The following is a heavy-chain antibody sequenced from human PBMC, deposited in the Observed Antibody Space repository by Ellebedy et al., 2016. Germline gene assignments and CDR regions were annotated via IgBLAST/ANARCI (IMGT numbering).Heavy chain of an antibody. CDR1: GFIFTDYA. J-gene: IGHJ4*02. CDR2: IRDDSSNR. D-gene: IGHD3-3*01. CDR3: ATDRARVTIFGTGFGN. Sequence: GESLKISXAASGFIFTDYAMHWVRQAPGKSPEWAAVIRDDSSNRYYADSVKGRFTISRDNSKNILYLQMSSLSVNDSAVYFCATDRARVTIFGTGFGNWGQGTLVTVSS. V-gene: IGHV3-30*02.